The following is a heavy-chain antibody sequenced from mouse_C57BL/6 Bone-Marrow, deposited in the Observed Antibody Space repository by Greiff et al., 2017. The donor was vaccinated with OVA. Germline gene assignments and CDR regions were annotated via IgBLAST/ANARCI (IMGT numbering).Heavy chain of an antibody. J-gene: IGHJ2*01. CDR3: AIRYDGYPYYFDY. CDR1: GYSITSDY. D-gene: IGHD2-3*01. CDR2: ISYSGST. V-gene: IGHV3-8*01. Sequence: EVHLVESGPGLAKPSQTLSLPCSVTGYSITSDYWNWIRKFPGNKLEYMGYISYSGSTYYNPSLKSRISITRDTSKNQYYLQLNSVTTEDTATYYCAIRYDGYPYYFDYWGQGTTLTVSS.